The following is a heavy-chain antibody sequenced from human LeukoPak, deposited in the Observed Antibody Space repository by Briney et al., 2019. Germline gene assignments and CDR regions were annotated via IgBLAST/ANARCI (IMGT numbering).Heavy chain of an antibody. CDR2: IWYDGSNK. J-gene: IGHJ4*02. Sequence: GGSLRLSCAASGFTFSNYAMSWVRQAPGKGLEWVAVIWYDGSNKFYADSVKGRFTISRDNSKNTLYLQMNSLRAEDTAVYYCARASGPFDYWGQGTLVTVSS. CDR3: ARASGPFDY. V-gene: IGHV3-33*08. CDR1: GFTFSNYA.